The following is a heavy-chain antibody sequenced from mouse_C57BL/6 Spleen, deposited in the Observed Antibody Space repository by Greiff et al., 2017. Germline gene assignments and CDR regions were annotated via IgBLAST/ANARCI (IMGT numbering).Heavy chain of an antibody. CDR2: IDPEDGDT. Sequence: EVKLMESGAELVRPGASVKLSCTASGFNIKDYYMHWVKQRPEQGLEWIGRIDPEDGDTEYAPKFQGKATMTADTSSNTAYLQLSSLTSEDTAVYYCTRGDYGKGYYFDYWGQGTTLTVSS. CDR1: GFNIKDYY. D-gene: IGHD1-1*01. J-gene: IGHJ2*01. V-gene: IGHV14-1*01. CDR3: TRGDYGKGYYFDY.